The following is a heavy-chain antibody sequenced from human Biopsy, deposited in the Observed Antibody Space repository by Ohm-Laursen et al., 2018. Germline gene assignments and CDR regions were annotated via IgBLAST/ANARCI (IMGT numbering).Heavy chain of an antibody. Sequence: SLRLSCSASGFTFSSYGMHWVRQAPGKGLEWVAVIWYDGSNKYYADSVKGRFTISRDNSKNTLYLQMNSLRAEDTAIYYCAKVADYYNDSGFDDYWGQGTLVTVSS. CDR2: IWYDGSNK. J-gene: IGHJ4*02. V-gene: IGHV3-33*06. D-gene: IGHD3-22*01. CDR3: AKVADYYNDSGFDDY. CDR1: GFTFSSYG.